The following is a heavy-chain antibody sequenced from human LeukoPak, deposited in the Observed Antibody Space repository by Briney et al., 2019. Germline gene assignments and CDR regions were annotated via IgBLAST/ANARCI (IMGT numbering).Heavy chain of an antibody. Sequence: SETLSLTFTVSGGSISSYYWSWIRRPPGKGLEWIGYIYYSGSTNFNPSLKSRVTISVDTSKNQFTLNLSSVTAADTAVYYCARESSGAPDPIFDYWGQGTLVTVSS. V-gene: IGHV4-59*01. J-gene: IGHJ4*02. CDR3: ARESSGAPDPIFDY. CDR1: GGSISSYY. CDR2: IYYSGST. D-gene: IGHD3-10*01.